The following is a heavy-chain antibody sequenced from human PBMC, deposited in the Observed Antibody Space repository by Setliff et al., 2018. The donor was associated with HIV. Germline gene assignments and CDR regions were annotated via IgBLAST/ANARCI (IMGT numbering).Heavy chain of an antibody. Sequence: SETLSLTCNVSGGSISSQYWNWVRQPPGKGLEWIGYIYYSGSTSYNPSLKSRVTMSVDTSKNQFSLRLTSVTAADTAVYFCARTGRSSTWWGLHYYYYMDVWGKGTTVTVSS. CDR3: ARTGRSSTWWGLHYYYYMDV. CDR1: GGSISSQY. V-gene: IGHV4-59*08. J-gene: IGHJ6*03. D-gene: IGHD2-21*02. CDR2: IYYSGST.